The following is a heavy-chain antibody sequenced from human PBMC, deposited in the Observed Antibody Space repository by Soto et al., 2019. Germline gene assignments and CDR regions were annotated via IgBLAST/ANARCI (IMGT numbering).Heavy chain of an antibody. CDR2: IYCSGST. J-gene: IGHJ4*02. V-gene: IGHV4-61*01. D-gene: IGHD5-18*01. Sequence: LETLSLTCTVSGGSVSSGSYYWRWIRQPPGKGLEWIGYIYCSGSTNYNPSLKSRVTISVDTSKNQFSLKLSSVTAADTAVYYCASRVRGYSYGRADYWGQGTLVTVSS. CDR3: ASRVRGYSYGRADY. CDR1: GGSVSSGSYY.